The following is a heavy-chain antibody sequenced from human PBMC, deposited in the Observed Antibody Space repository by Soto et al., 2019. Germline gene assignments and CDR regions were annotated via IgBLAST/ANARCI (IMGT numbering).Heavy chain of an antibody. CDR1: GFTFSSYQ. J-gene: IGHJ6*01. CDR3: ARRSTLSIDCMDV. Sequence: GGSLRLSCAASGFTFSSYQMHRVRQAPGKEPEGVAIISHDGGNKYSGDYVEGRFTMSRCNLKKTLDLQMNSLRVGDTAVYCCARRSTLSIDCMDVWGQGTTVTVSS. CDR2: ISHDGGNK. D-gene: IGHD2-21*01. V-gene: IGHV3-30*19.